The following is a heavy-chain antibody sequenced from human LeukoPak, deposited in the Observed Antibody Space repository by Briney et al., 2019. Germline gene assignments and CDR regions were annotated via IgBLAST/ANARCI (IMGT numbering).Heavy chain of an antibody. D-gene: IGHD5-24*01. CDR1: GFAFYYYA. V-gene: IGHV3-23*01. CDR2: ISGSGGTST. Sequence: GGSLRLSCGASGFAFYYYAMIWVRQAPGRGLEWVSGISGSGGTSTYYPDSVQGRFTIPRDNFKTTLYLQMNSLRAEDTAGNYCTTHRDGHNPLDYWGQGTLVTVSS. J-gene: IGHJ4*02. CDR3: TTHRDGHNPLDY.